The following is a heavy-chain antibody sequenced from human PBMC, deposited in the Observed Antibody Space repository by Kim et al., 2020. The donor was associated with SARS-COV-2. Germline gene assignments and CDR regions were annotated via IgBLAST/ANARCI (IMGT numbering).Heavy chain of an antibody. CDR3: ARHPFY. V-gene: IGHV4-59*08. CDR2: YKRRT. J-gene: IGHJ4*02. Sequence: YKRRTNYNPARKSRVTISVDTSKNQFSLKLSSVTAADTAVYYCARHPFYWGQGTLVTVSS.